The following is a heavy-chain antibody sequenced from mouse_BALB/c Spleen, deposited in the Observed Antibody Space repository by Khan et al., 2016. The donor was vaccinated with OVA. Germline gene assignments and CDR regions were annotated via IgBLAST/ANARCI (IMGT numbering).Heavy chain of an antibody. J-gene: IGHJ3*01. CDR2: INPSNGYT. CDR1: GYTFTSYT. CDR3: VRDGAYHRNNGWFAY. V-gene: IGHV1-4*01. D-gene: IGHD2-5*01. Sequence: QVQLKESGAELARPGASVKMSCKASGYTFTSYTIYWIKVRPGQGLEWIGFINPSNGYTNYNQKFKDKATLTADKSSTTVHMQLSSLTSDDSAVXNCVRDGAYHRNNGWFAYWGQGTLVTVSA.